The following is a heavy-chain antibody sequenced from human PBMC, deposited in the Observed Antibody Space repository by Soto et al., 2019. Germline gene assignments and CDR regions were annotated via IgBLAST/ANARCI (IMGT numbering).Heavy chain of an antibody. D-gene: IGHD1-26*01. CDR1: GYTFTSYA. V-gene: IGHV1-3*01. Sequence: QVQLVQSGAEVKKPGASVKVSCKASGYTFTSYAMHWVRQAPGQRLEWMGWINAGNGNTKYSQKFQGRVTITRDKSASTAYMEMSSLRSEDTAVYFCARGQGGTHGPGAYWGQRTMVIVSS. CDR2: INAGNGNT. J-gene: IGHJ4*02. CDR3: ARGQGGTHGPGAY.